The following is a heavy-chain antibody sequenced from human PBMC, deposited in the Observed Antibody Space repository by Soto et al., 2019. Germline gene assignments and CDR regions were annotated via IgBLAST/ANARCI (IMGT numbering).Heavy chain of an antibody. J-gene: IGHJ4*02. CDR3: ARDQGRRIPCQIDY. V-gene: IGHV3-30-3*01. Sequence: QVQLVESGGGVVQPGRSLRLSCAVSGFTVGTYAMHWVRQAPGKGLEWVSVISYDGSNTYYEDSVKGRFTISRDNMLYLKLNRVRAEATDEYYCARDQGRRIPCQIDYWGQGTLVTVSS. CDR2: ISYDGSNT. CDR1: GFTVGTYA.